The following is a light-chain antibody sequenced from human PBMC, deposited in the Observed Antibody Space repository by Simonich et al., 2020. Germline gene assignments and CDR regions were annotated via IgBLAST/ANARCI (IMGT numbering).Light chain of an antibody. Sequence: DIVMTQSPDSLAVSLGERATINCKSSQSVLYSSNNKNYLAWYQQKPGQPPKLLIYWASTRASGVPDRFSGSGSGTDFTLTISSLQAEDVAVYYCQQYYSTPYTFGQGTMLEIK. J-gene: IGKJ2*01. V-gene: IGKV4-1*01. CDR2: WAS. CDR3: QQYYSTPYT. CDR1: QSVLYSSNNKNY.